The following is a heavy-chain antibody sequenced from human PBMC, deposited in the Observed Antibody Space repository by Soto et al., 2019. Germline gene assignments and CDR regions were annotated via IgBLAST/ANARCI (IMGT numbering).Heavy chain of an antibody. CDR1: GWSFSGYY. J-gene: IGHJ5*02. V-gene: IGHV4-34*11. CDR2: IYYSGST. D-gene: IGHD3-3*01. CDR3: ARDTSYDFWSGYVGFDP. Sequence: SETLSLTRAVYGWSFSGYYWSWIRQPPGKGLEWIGNIYYSGSTKYNPSPKSRVTISVDRSRNHFSLNLRSVTTADTALYYCARDTSYDFWSGYVGFDPWGQGTLVTVSS.